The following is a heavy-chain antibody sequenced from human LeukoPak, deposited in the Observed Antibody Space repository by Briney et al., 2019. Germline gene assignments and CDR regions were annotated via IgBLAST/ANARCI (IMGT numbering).Heavy chain of an antibody. CDR1: GFTFTNAW. Sequence: GGSLRPSCAASGFTFTNAWMNWVRQAPGKGLEWVGRIKGKTDGGTTDYAAPVKGRFIISRDDSKNTLSLQMNSLKTEDTAGYYCTTEFPPISKSYSYDAFDIWGQGTMVTVSS. CDR3: TTEFPPISKSYSYDAFDI. CDR2: IKGKTDGGTT. J-gene: IGHJ3*02. V-gene: IGHV3-15*01. D-gene: IGHD1-26*01.